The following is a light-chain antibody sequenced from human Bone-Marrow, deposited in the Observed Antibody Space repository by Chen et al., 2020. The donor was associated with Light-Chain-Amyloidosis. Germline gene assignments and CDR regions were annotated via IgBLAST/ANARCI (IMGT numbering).Light chain of an antibody. CDR3: QVWDRSSDRPV. V-gene: IGLV3-21*02. J-gene: IGLJ3*02. Sequence: SYVLTQPSSVSVSPGQTATIACGGNNMGSTCVNGYQQTPGQAPLLVVYDDSDRPSGIPERLSGSNSGNTATLTISRVEAGDEADYYCQVWDRSSDRPVFGGGTKLTVL. CDR2: DDS. CDR1: NMGSTC.